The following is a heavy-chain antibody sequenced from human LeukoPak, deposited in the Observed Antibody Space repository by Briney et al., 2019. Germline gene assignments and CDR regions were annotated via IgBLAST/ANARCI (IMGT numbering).Heavy chain of an antibody. Sequence: SGGSLRLSCAASGFTFSSYAMHWVRQAPGKGLEWVAVISYDRSNKYYADSVKGRFTISRDNSKNTLYLQMNSLRAEDTAVYYCARGPKYITIFGVVTGGAFDIWGQGTMVTVSS. D-gene: IGHD3-3*01. V-gene: IGHV3-30*01. J-gene: IGHJ3*02. CDR1: GFTFSSYA. CDR2: ISYDRSNK. CDR3: ARGPKYITIFGVVTGGAFDI.